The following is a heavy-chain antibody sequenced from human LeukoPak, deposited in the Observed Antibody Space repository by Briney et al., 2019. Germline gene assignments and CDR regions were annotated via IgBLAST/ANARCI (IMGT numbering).Heavy chain of an antibody. Sequence: GGSLRLSCAASGFTFSSYSMNWVRQAPGKGLEWVSSISSSGSYIYSADSVKGRFTISRDNAKNSLYLQMNSLRAEDTAVYYCARVQRGYSYNPLGYYYYYMDVWGKGTTVTVSS. J-gene: IGHJ6*03. D-gene: IGHD5-18*01. V-gene: IGHV3-21*01. CDR2: ISSSGSYI. CDR3: ARVQRGYSYNPLGYYYYYMDV. CDR1: GFTFSSYS.